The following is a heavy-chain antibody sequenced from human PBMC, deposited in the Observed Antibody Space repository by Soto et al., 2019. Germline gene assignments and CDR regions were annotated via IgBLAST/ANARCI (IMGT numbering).Heavy chain of an antibody. Sequence: QVQLQESGPGLVKPSETLSLTCTVSGGSISSYYWSWIRQPPGKGLEWIGYIYYSGSTNYNPSLKSRVTISVDTSKNQFSLKLSSVTAADTAVYYCARGPYSRGWYGWFDPWGQGTLVTVSS. J-gene: IGHJ5*02. CDR3: ARGPYSRGWYGWFDP. V-gene: IGHV4-59*01. D-gene: IGHD6-19*01. CDR1: GGSISSYY. CDR2: IYYSGST.